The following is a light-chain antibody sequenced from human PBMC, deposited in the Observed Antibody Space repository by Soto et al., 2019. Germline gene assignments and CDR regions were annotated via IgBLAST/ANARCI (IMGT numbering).Light chain of an antibody. J-gene: IGKJ3*01. CDR2: AAF. Sequence: EIVLTQSPGSLSLSPGESATLSCRASQSVTSTYLAWYQQRPGQAPRLLIYAAFSRATGIPDRFSGSGSGPDITLYISTLAPDDFAIYNCQQSSRSPFAFGPGTKLDIK. CDR1: QSVTSTY. V-gene: IGKV3-20*01. CDR3: QQSSRSPFA.